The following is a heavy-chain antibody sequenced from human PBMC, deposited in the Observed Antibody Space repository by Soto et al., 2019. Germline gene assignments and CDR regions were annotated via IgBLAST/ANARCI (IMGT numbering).Heavy chain of an antibody. V-gene: IGHV3-30-3*01. D-gene: IGHD3-3*01. CDR1: GFTFSSYA. CDR3: ARETYYDFWSGPYDGMDV. J-gene: IGHJ6*02. CDR2: ISYDGSNK. Sequence: QVQLVESGGGVVQPGRSLRLSCAASGFTFSSYAMHWVRQAPGKGLEWVAVISYDGSNKYYADSVKGRFTISRDNSKNTLYLQMNSLRAEDMAVYYCARETYYDFWSGPYDGMDVWGQGTTVTVSS.